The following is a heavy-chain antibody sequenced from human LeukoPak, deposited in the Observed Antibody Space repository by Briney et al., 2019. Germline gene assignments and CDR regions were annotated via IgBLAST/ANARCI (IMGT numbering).Heavy chain of an antibody. CDR3: AKGGYSYGSGQNWFDP. CDR2: INKDGSEK. D-gene: IGHD5-18*01. Sequence: GGSLRLSCAASGFTFSNYWMTWVRQAPGKGLEWVANINKDGSEKNYVDSVKGRFTISRDNSKNTLYLQMNSLRAEDTAVYYCAKGGYSYGSGQNWFDPWGQGTLVTVSS. V-gene: IGHV3-7*03. CDR1: GFTFSNYW. J-gene: IGHJ5*02.